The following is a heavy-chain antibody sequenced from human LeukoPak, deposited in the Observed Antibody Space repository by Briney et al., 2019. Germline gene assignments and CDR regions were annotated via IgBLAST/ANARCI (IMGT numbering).Heavy chain of an antibody. CDR2: IGTAGDT. CDR3: ARGAEGRSSTYGMDV. D-gene: IGHD2-15*01. Sequence: GGSLRPSCAASGFTFSSYDMHWVRQATGKGLEWVSTIGTAGDTYYPGSVKGRFTISRENAKNSLYLQMNSLRAGDTAVYYCARGAEGRSSTYGMDVWGQGTTVTVSS. J-gene: IGHJ6*02. V-gene: IGHV3-13*01. CDR1: GFTFSSYD.